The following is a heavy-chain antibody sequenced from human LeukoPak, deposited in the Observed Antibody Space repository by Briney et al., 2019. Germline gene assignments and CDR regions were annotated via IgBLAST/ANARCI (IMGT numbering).Heavy chain of an antibody. CDR2: INHGGST. J-gene: IGHJ4*02. CDR1: GGSFSGYY. Sequence: SETLSLTCAVYGGSFSGYYWSWTRQPPGKGLEWIGEINHGGSTNYNPSLKSRVTISVDTSKNQFSLKLSSVTAADTAVYYCARGAGYSSGWRIRYFDYWGQGTLVTVSS. D-gene: IGHD6-19*01. V-gene: IGHV4-34*01. CDR3: ARGAGYSSGWRIRYFDY.